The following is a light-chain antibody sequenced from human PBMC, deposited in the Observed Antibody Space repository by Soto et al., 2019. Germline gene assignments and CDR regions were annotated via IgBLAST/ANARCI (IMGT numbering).Light chain of an antibody. J-gene: IGLJ1*01. Sequence: SVLTQPASVSGSPGQSITLSCTGTTSDVGNYKYVSWYQQHPGKAPKLMIYEVSNRPSGVSNRFSGSKSGNTASLTISGLQAEDEADYYCCSYAGTYSYVFGTGTKVTV. CDR2: EVS. CDR3: CSYAGTYSYV. V-gene: IGLV2-14*01. CDR1: TSDVGNYKY.